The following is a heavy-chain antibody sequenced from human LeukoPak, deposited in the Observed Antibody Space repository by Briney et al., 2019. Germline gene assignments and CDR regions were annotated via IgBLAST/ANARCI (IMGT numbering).Heavy chain of an antibody. J-gene: IGHJ4*02. CDR3: ARDLQGGFDY. D-gene: IGHD3-16*01. CDR2: IYYSGST. CDR1: GGSISSYY. Sequence: SETLSLTCTVSGGSISSYYWSWIRQPPGKGLEWIGYIYYSGSTNYNPSLKSRVTISVDTSKNQFSLKLSSVTAADTAVYYCARDLQGGFDYWGQGTLVTVSS. V-gene: IGHV4-59*01.